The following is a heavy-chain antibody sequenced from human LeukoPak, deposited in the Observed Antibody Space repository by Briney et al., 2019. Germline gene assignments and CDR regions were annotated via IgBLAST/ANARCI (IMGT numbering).Heavy chain of an antibody. D-gene: IGHD6-6*01. Sequence: PGGSLRLSCVASGFTFSTYAMHWVRQAPGKGLEWVTVIAYDGTIRYYADSVKGRFTISRDNSKNTLYLQMNSPRAEDTAVYYCANRAEYSSSSGLGYWGQGTLVTVSS. CDR1: GFTFSTYA. CDR3: ANRAEYSSSSGLGY. V-gene: IGHV3-30*04. CDR2: IAYDGTIR. J-gene: IGHJ4*02.